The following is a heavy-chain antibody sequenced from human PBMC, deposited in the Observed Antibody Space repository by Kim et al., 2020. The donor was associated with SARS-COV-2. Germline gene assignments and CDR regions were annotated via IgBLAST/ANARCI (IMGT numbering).Heavy chain of an antibody. Sequence: GGSLRLSCAASGFTFSRYAMKWVRQAPGKGLEWVSSITGNGAATDYGDSVKGRFTISRDNAKNVLYLQMNGLRAEDTAVYYCVSANLCRGDLWGGGALV. CDR1: GFTFSRYA. CDR2: ITGNGAAT. V-gene: IGHV3-21*06. D-gene: IGHD1-26*01. CDR3: VSANLCRGDL. J-gene: IGHJ2*01.